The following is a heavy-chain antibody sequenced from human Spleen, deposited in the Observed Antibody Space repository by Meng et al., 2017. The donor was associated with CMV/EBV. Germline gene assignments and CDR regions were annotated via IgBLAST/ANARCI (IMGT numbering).Heavy chain of an antibody. J-gene: IGHJ4*02. Sequence: GESLKISCAASGFSFSSYAMTWVRQAPGKGLEWVSTISGRGESTYYADSVKGRFTISRDSSKKTLYLQMDSLRAEDTAVYYCAKAPRSTRIPSEYWGQGTLVTVSS. CDR1: GFSFSSYA. D-gene: IGHD2-2*02. V-gene: IGHV3-23*01. CDR2: ISGRGEST. CDR3: AKAPRSTRIPSEY.